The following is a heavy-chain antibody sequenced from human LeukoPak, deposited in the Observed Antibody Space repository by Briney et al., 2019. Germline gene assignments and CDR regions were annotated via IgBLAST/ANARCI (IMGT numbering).Heavy chain of an antibody. D-gene: IGHD6-6*01. CDR2: IYYSANT. Sequence: SETLSLTCTVSGGSITSHYWNWIRQSPEKGLEWIGYIYYSANTNYNPSLKSRVTILVDTPKNHFSLRLSSVTAADTAVYYCARQWSNIAARNDFDYWGQGTLVTVSS. CDR3: ARQWSNIAARNDFDY. CDR1: GGSITSHY. J-gene: IGHJ4*02. V-gene: IGHV4-59*08.